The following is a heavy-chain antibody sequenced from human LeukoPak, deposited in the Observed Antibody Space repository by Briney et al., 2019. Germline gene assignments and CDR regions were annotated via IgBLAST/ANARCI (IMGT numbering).Heavy chain of an antibody. D-gene: IGHD3-10*01. Sequence: GGSLRLSCAASGFMFSNYWMSWVRQAPGKGLEWVANIKQDGSESRYVDSVKGRFTISRDNAKNSLYLQMNSLRPEDTALYYCARTFGSGSYGEYYFDYWGQGTLVTVSS. CDR3: ARTFGSGSYGEYYFDY. V-gene: IGHV3-7*03. CDR2: IKQDGSES. CDR1: GFMFSNYW. J-gene: IGHJ4*02.